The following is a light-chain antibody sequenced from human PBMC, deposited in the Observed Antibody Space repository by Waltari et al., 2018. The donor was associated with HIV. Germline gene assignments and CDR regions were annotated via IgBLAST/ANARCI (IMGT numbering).Light chain of an antibody. J-gene: IGLJ2*01. CDR2: QDT. Sequence: SYELTQPPSVYVSPDHTATTPCSGDKSADRCVSWYQQKPGQSPVLVIYQDTKRPSEIPERFSGSNSGNTATLTISGTQAMDEADYYCQTWDTSTVVFGGGTKLTVL. CDR1: KSADRC. CDR3: QTWDTSTVV. V-gene: IGLV3-1*01.